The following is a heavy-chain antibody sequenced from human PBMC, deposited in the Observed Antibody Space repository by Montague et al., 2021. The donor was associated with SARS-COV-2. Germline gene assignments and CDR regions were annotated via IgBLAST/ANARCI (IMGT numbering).Heavy chain of an antibody. CDR1: GGSFSTYS. D-gene: IGHD3-10*01. V-gene: IGHV4-34*01. CDR2: IHHGGGT. CDR3: ARLGDGVVPSPILGVGPYYSYYYMDV. Sequence: SETLSLTCAVHGGSFSTYSWNWIRRPPGKGLEWIGEIHHGGGTNYNPSLKSRVTISADTSKNQFSLKLTSVAAADTAVYYCARLGDGVVPSPILGVGPYYSYYYMDVWGKGTTVTVSS. J-gene: IGHJ6*03.